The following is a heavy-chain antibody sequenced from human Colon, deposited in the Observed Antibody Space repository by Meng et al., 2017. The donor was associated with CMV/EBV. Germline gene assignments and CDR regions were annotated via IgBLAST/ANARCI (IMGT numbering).Heavy chain of an antibody. CDR2: IKQDGSEK. Sequence: GESLKISCAASGFTFSSYAMHWVRQAPGKGLEWVANIKQDGSEKFYVDSVKGRFTISRDNAKKSLYLQMNSLRAEDTAVYYCAREISSSFRFYFYYYGMDVWGRGTTVTVSS. CDR3: AREISSSFRFYFYYYGMDV. CDR1: GFTFSSYA. J-gene: IGHJ6*02. V-gene: IGHV3-7*01. D-gene: IGHD6-6*01.